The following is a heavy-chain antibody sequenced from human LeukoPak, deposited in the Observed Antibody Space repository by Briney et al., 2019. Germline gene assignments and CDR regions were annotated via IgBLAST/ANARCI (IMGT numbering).Heavy chain of an antibody. CDR1: GGSFSGYY. V-gene: IGHV4-34*01. Sequence: KPSETLSLTCAVYGGSFSGYYWSWIRQPPGKGLEWIGEINHSGSTNYNPSLKSRVTISVDTSKNQFSLKLSSVTAADTAVYYCARNFRSSYGSGSYYCRFDYWGQGTLVTVSS. D-gene: IGHD3-10*01. CDR3: ARNFRSSYGSGSYYCRFDY. J-gene: IGHJ4*02. CDR2: INHSGST.